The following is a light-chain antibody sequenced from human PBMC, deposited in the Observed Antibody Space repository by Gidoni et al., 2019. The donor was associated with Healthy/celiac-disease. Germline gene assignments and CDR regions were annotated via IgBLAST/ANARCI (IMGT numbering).Light chain of an antibody. CDR2: DAS. CDR1: QSISSW. J-gene: IGKJ2*01. Sequence: DIQMTQSPSTLSASVGDRVTITCRASQSISSWLAWYQQKPGKAPKLLIYDASSLESGVPSRFSGSGSGTEFTLTISSLQPDDFATYYCQQCNSYLYTFXQXTKLEIK. CDR3: QQCNSYLYT. V-gene: IGKV1-5*01.